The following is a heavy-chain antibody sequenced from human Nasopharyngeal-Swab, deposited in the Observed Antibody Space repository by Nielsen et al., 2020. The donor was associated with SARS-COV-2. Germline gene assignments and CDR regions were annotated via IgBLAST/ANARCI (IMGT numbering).Heavy chain of an antibody. V-gene: IGHV1-18*01. CDR1: GYFFTSYG. CDR3: AKLYCSGYCYSEDYYCMDV. D-gene: IGHD2-21*01. Sequence: ASVQVSCKASGYFFTSYGISWVRQPPGQGLVWMGWISAYNGNTNYAQKLQGRVTMTTDTYTSTAYMELRSLISDDTAVYYCAKLYCSGYCYSEDYYCMDVWGQGTTVTVSS. CDR2: ISAYNGNT. J-gene: IGHJ6*02.